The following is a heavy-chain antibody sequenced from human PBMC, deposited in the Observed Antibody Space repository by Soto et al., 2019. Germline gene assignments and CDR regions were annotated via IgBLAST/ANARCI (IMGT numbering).Heavy chain of an antibody. CDR2: IYYSGST. CDR1: GGSISSGGYY. CDR3: ARGPMAAAGFDY. D-gene: IGHD6-13*01. J-gene: IGHJ4*02. Sequence: SETLSLTCTVSGGSISSGGYYWSWIRQHPGKGLEWIGYIYYSGSTYYNPSLKSRVTISVDTSKNQFSLKLTSLTAADTAVYYCARGPMAAAGFDYWGQGTLVTVSS. V-gene: IGHV4-31*03.